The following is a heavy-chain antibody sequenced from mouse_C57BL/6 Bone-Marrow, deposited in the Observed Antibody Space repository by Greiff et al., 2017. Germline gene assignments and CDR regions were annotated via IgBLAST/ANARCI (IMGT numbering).Heavy chain of an antibody. CDR3: TTEDGYYEGFAY. J-gene: IGHJ3*01. CDR1: GFNIKDDY. Sequence: VQLKESGAELVRPGASVKLSCTASGFNIKDDYMHWVKQRPEQGLEWIGWIDPENGDTEYASKFQGKATITADTSSNTAYLQLSSLTSEDTAVYYCTTEDGYYEGFAYWGQGTLVTVSA. CDR2: IDPENGDT. D-gene: IGHD2-3*01. V-gene: IGHV14-4*01.